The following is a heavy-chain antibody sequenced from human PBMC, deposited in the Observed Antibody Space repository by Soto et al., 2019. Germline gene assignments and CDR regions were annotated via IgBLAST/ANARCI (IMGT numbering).Heavy chain of an antibody. CDR2: IYSSGSA. CDR1: GGSVSSGPYY. J-gene: IGHJ5*01. CDR3: ARVIAVGGTRWFDS. D-gene: IGHD6-19*01. V-gene: IGHV4-61*01. Sequence: QVQLQESGPGLVKPSETLSLTCIVSGGSVSSGPYYWSWIRQPPGKGLECIGYIYSSGSANYIPSPRSRLTLAVDPSKSPLSPKLTSVTAGDTAVYYCARVIAVGGTRWFDSWGQGTLVTVSS.